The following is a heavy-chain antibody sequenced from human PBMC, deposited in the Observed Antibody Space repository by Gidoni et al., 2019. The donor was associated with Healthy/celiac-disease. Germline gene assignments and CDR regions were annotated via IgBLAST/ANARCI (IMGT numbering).Heavy chain of an antibody. J-gene: IGHJ4*02. CDR3: ARDLWGVVVPAATPGPDDY. CDR1: GFPFSSYA. V-gene: IGHV3-30-3*01. D-gene: IGHD2-2*01. Sequence: QVQLVEPGGGVVQPGRSLRLSCAASGFPFSSYAMPWGRQAPGKGLEWVAVISYDGSNKYYADSVKGRFTISRDNSKNTLYLQMNSLRAEDTAVYYCARDLWGVVVPAATPGPDDYWGQGTLVTVSS. CDR2: ISYDGSNK.